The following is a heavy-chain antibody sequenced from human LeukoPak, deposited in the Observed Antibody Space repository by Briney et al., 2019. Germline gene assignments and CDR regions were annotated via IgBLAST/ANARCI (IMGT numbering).Heavy chain of an antibody. CDR3: ARSYSSGWSDY. J-gene: IGHJ4*02. D-gene: IGHD6-19*01. Sequence: GGSLRLSCAASGFTFSSYEMNWVRQAPGKGLEWVSYISSSGSTIYYADSVKGRFTISRDNAKNSLCLQMNSLRAEDTAVYYCARSYSSGWSDYWGQGTLVTVSS. CDR2: ISSSGSTI. CDR1: GFTFSSYE. V-gene: IGHV3-48*03.